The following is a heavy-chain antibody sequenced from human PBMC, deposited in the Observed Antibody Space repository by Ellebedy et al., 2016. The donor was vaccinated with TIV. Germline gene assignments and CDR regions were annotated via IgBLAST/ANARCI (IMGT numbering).Heavy chain of an antibody. D-gene: IGHD3-22*01. J-gene: IGHJ3*02. CDR3: ARDQGYDTVTYAFDI. V-gene: IGHV3-21*01. Sequence: PGGSLRLSCAASGFTFRSYFMNWVRQAPGKGLEWVSSISGTGRYIYYAESVKGRFTISRDNAKNSLYLQMNSLRAEDTAVYYCARDQGYDTVTYAFDIWGQGTMVTVSS. CDR2: ISGTGRYI. CDR1: GFTFRSYF.